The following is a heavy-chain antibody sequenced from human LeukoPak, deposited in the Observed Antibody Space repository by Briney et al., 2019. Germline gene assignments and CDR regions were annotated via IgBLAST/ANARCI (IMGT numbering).Heavy chain of an antibody. J-gene: IGHJ3*02. CDR3: ARGALGMSGRIGDASDI. V-gene: IGHV3-21*01. CDR2: ISSSSSYI. D-gene: IGHD1-14*01. CDR1: GFIFSSYS. Sequence: GGSLRLSCAASGFIFSSYSMNWVRQAPGKGLEWVSSISSSSSYIYFADSVKGRFTISRDNAKNSLYLQMNSLRDEDTAVYYCARGALGMSGRIGDASDIWGQGTRVTVSS.